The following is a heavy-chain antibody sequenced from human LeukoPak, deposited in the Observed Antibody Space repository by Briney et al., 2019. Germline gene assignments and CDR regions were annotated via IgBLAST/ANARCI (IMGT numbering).Heavy chain of an antibody. Sequence: GGSLRLSCAASGFTFSSYGMPWVRQAPGKGLEWVAVISYDGSNKYYADSVKGRFTISRDNSKNTLYLRMNSLRAEDTAVYYCARALRIDYWGQGTLVTVSS. CDR1: GFTFSSYG. CDR3: ARALRIDY. J-gene: IGHJ4*02. V-gene: IGHV3-30*03. CDR2: ISYDGSNK.